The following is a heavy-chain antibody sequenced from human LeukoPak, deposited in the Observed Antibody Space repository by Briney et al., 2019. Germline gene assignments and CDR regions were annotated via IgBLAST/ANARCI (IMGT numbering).Heavy chain of an antibody. J-gene: IGHJ4*02. Sequence: GGSLRLSCAASGFTFDDYAMHWVRQAPGKGLEWVSGISWNSGSIGYADSVKGRFTISRDNAKNSLYLQMNSLRAEDTALYYCAKGAKWELLLHFDYWGQGTLVTVSS. CDR3: AKGAKWELLLHFDY. CDR1: GFTFDDYA. CDR2: ISWNSGSI. V-gene: IGHV3-9*01. D-gene: IGHD1-26*01.